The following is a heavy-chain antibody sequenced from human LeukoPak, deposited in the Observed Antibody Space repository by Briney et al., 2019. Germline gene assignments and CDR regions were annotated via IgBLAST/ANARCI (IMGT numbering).Heavy chain of an antibody. CDR3: ARDWGYYDSSGYYENYYYGMDV. J-gene: IGHJ6*02. CDR2: IYSGGST. Sequence: GGSLRLSCAASGFTVSSNYMSWVRQAPGKGLEWVSVIYSGGSTYYADSVKGRFTISRDNSKNTLYLQMNSLRAEDTAVYYCARDWGYYDSSGYYENYYYGMDVWGQGTTVTVSS. CDR1: GFTVSSNY. D-gene: IGHD3-22*01. V-gene: IGHV3-53*01.